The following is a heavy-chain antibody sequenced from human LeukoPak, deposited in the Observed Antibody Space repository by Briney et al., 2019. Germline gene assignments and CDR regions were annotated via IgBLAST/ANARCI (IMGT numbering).Heavy chain of an antibody. D-gene: IGHD2/OR15-2a*01. CDR2: ISGSDGST. Sequence: GGSLRLSCAASGFTFSSYAMSWVRQAPGKGLEWVSTISGSDGSTYYADSVKGRFTISRDNSKNSLYLQMNSLSAEDTAVYYCAKCPCPSMTPYYFDSWGQGTLVTVSS. CDR3: AKCPCPSMTPYYFDS. V-gene: IGHV3-23*01. J-gene: IGHJ4*02. CDR1: GFTFSSYA.